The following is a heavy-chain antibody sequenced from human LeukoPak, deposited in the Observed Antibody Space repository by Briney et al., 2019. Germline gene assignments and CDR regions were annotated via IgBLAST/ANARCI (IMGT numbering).Heavy chain of an antibody. J-gene: IGHJ6*04. CDR1: GFTFSSYA. D-gene: IGHD3-10*01. Sequence: GGSLSLSCAASGFTFSSYAMSWVRQAPGKGLEWVSAISGSGGSTYYADSVKGRFTISGDNSKNTLYLQMNSLRAEDTAVYYCAKGGANMVRGVITTDVWGKGTTVTVSS. V-gene: IGHV3-23*01. CDR3: AKGGANMVRGVITTDV. CDR2: ISGSGGST.